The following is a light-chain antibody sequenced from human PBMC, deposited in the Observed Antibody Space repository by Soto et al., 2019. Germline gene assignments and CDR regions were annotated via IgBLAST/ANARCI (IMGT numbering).Light chain of an antibody. Sequence: DSVMTQSPDSLAVSLGERATINCKSSQSVLYSSNNNNYLAWYQQKPGQPPKLLIYWASTRESGVPDRFSGSGSGTDFTLTINSLQAEDVAADYCQQYYNTTLTFCGGTKVDIX. J-gene: IGKJ4*01. CDR1: QSVLYSSNNNNY. CDR2: WAS. CDR3: QQYYNTTLT. V-gene: IGKV4-1*01.